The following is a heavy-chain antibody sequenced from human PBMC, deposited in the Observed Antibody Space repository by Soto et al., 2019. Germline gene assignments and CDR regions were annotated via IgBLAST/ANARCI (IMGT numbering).Heavy chain of an antibody. CDR2: IYHTGTA. V-gene: IGHV4-30-2*01. CDR1: GDSITTDGYS. Sequence: PSETLSLTCNVSGDSITTDGYSLSWIRQPPGKGLEWIGYIYHTGTAYYNPSLKSRVTLSVDRSKNQFSLSLSSMTAADTAVYYCAREPWERNFDFWGQGTRVTVSS. J-gene: IGHJ4*02. D-gene: IGHD1-26*01. CDR3: AREPWERNFDF.